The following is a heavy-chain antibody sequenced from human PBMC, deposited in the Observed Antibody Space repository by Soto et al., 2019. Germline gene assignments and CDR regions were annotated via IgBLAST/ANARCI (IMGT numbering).Heavy chain of an antibody. V-gene: IGHV3-23*01. D-gene: IGHD3-9*01. CDR3: AKDAWNYDTLASFDS. Sequence: EVQLLESGGGLVQPGGSLRLSCAASGFTFSHYAMTWVRQAPGKGLEWVSGISGDGSRAYYADSVKGRFTISRDNFKKTLHLQMNSPRAEDTAIFYCAKDAWNYDTLASFDSWGQGTLVTVSS. J-gene: IGHJ4*02. CDR2: ISGDGSRA. CDR1: GFTFSHYA.